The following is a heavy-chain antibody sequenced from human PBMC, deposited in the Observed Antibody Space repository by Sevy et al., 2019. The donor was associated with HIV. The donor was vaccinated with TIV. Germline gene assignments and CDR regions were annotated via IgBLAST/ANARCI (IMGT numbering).Heavy chain of an antibody. V-gene: IGHV1-2*06. D-gene: IGHD1-7*01. CDR1: GYTFTGDY. Sequence: ASVMVSCKASGYTFTGDYLHWVRQAPGQGLEWMGRVYPNSGGTNYARKFQGRITMTRDTSISTAYMELNRLKFDDTAVYYCARDGGGGTTNSGMDVWGQGTTVTVSS. CDR3: ARDGGGGTTNSGMDV. CDR2: VYPNSGGT. J-gene: IGHJ6*02.